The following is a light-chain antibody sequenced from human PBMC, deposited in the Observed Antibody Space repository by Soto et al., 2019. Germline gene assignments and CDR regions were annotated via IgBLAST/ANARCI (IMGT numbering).Light chain of an antibody. J-gene: IGLJ2*01. CDR3: SSYTSSSTLV. V-gene: IGLV2-14*01. CDR2: DVS. CDR1: SSDVGGYNY. Sequence: QAVVTQPASVSGSPGQSITISCTGTSSDVGGYNYVSWYQQHPGKAPKLMIYDVSNRPSGVSNRFSGSKSGNTASLTISGLQAEDEADYYCSSYTSSSTLVFGGGTQLTV.